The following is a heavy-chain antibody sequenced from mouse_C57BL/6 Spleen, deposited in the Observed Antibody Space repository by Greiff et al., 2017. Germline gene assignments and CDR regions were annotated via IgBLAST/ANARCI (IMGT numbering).Heavy chain of an antibody. V-gene: IGHV1-26*01. CDR1: GYTFTDYY. CDR2: INPNNGGT. D-gene: IGHD2-4*01. J-gene: IGHJ1*03. Sequence: EVQLQQSGPELVKPGASVKISCKASGYTFTDYYMNWVKQSHGKSLEWIGDINPNNGGTSYNQKFKGKATLTVEKSSSTAYMELRSLTSEDSAVYYCARSDYDPSYWYFDVWGTGTTVTVSS. CDR3: ARSDYDPSYWYFDV.